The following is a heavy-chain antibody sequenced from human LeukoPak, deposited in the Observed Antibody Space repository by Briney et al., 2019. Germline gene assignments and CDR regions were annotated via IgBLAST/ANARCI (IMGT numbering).Heavy chain of an antibody. CDR2: ISSSSSTI. CDR3: ARDYYDSSGYYYGGY. CDR1: GFTFSSYS. Sequence: GGSLRLSCAASGFTFSSYSMNWVRQAPGKGLEWVSHISSSSSTIYYADSVKGRFTISRDNAKNSLYLQMNSLRAEDTAVYYCARDYYDSSGYYYGGYWGQGTLVTVSS. J-gene: IGHJ4*02. D-gene: IGHD3-22*01. V-gene: IGHV3-48*04.